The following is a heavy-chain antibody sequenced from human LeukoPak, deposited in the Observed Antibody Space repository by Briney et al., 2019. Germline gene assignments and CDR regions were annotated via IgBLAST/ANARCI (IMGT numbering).Heavy chain of an antibody. Sequence: PSETLSLTCAVYGGSFSGYYWSWIRQPPGKGLEWVGEINHSGSTNYNPSLESRVTISVDTSKNQFSLKLSSVTAADTAVYYCARGRSDSDGPGQFDYWGQGTLVTVSS. CDR3: ARGRSDSDGPGQFDY. V-gene: IGHV4-34*01. CDR1: GGSFSGYY. J-gene: IGHJ4*02. CDR2: INHSGST.